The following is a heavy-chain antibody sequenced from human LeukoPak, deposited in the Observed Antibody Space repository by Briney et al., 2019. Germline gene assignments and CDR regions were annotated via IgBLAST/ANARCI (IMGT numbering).Heavy chain of an antibody. V-gene: IGHV4-59*11. Sequence: SETLSLTCTVSGGSISSHYWSWIRQPPGKGLECIGYIYYSGSTNYNPSLKSRITISVDPSKNPFSLKLSSVTAADTAVYYCARGRDSSGYYYYFDYWGQGTLVTVSS. CDR1: GGSISSHY. CDR3: ARGRDSSGYYYYFDY. J-gene: IGHJ4*02. CDR2: IYYSGST. D-gene: IGHD3-22*01.